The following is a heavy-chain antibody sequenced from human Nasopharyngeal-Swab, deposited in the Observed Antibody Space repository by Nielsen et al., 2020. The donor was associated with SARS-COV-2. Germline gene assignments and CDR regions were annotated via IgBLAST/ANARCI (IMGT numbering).Heavy chain of an antibody. V-gene: IGHV3-11*01. D-gene: IGHD4-17*01. CDR1: RFTFSDYY. CDR3: ARGRTVTTTLDLDY. J-gene: IGHJ4*02. Sequence: GESLKISCAASRFTFSDYYMSWVRQAPGRGLEWVSYISDSGSIIYYADSVKGRFTISRDNARNSLYLQMNSLRAEDTAVYYCARGRTVTTTLDLDYWGQETLVTVSS. CDR2: ISDSGSII.